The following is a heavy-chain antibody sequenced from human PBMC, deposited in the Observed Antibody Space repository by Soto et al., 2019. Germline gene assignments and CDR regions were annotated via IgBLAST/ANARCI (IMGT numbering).Heavy chain of an antibody. D-gene: IGHD3-10*01. CDR3: SRDPPGPPSDLYYFDY. CDR2: INSNSGGT. Sequence: ASVKVSCKASGYTFTGYYMHWVRQAPGQGLEWMGWINSNSGGTNYAKKFQGRVAMTRDTTISTTYMEQSRLRSDDAAVYYCSRDPPGPPSDLYYFDYWGQGTLVTVSS. V-gene: IGHV1-2*02. J-gene: IGHJ4*02. CDR1: GYTFTGYY.